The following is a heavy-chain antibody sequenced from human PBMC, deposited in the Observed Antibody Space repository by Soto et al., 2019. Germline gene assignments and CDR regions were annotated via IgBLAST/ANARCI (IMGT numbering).Heavy chain of an antibody. CDR2: VKEDGSEL. Sequence: GGSLRLSCAVSGFNVMSYWMSWGRQAPGRGLEWVASVKEDGSELYYLHSVRGRFSISRDSAGNALHLTMNYLSAEDTGVYFCARDIGFDYVNWGQGILVTVSS. V-gene: IGHV3-7*01. D-gene: IGHD3-16*01. CDR3: ARDIGFDYVN. CDR1: GFNVMSYW. J-gene: IGHJ4*02.